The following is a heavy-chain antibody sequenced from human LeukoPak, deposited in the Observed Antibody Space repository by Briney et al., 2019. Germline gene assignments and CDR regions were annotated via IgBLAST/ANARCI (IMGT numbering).Heavy chain of an antibody. V-gene: IGHV3-48*03. D-gene: IGHD2-21*01. CDR3: AKDRTFCGGDCGYFDY. Sequence: GGSLRLSCAASGFAFNIREMNWVRQAPGKGLEWISYISSTGNIIYYADSVKGRLTISRDNAKNSLYMQMNSLRAEDTAVYYCAKDRTFCGGDCGYFDYWGQGTLVTVSS. CDR2: ISSTGNII. J-gene: IGHJ4*02. CDR1: GFAFNIRE.